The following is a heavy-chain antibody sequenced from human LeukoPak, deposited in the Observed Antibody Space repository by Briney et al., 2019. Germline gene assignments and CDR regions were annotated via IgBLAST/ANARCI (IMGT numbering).Heavy chain of an antibody. CDR2: IYPGDSDT. CDR1: GYSFTTYW. V-gene: IGHV5-51*01. J-gene: IGHJ4*02. CDR3: ATLRYCSGGSCYRYFDY. Sequence: GESLKISCKGSGYSFTTYWIGWVRQMPGKGLEWMGIIYPGDSDTRYSPSFQGQVTTSADKSISTAYLQWSSLKASDTAMYYCATLRYCSGGSCYRYFDYWGQGTLVTVSS. D-gene: IGHD2-15*01.